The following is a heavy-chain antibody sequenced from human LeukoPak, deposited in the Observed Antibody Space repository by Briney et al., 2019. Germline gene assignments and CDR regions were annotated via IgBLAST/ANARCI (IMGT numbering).Heavy chain of an antibody. CDR3: ARDLQYYDFWSGYRYHKLPDY. V-gene: IGHV3-33*08. Sequence: PGGSLRLSCAASGFTFSNYWMHWVRQAPGKGLEWVAVIWYGGSNKYYADSVKGRFTISRDNSKNTLYLQMNSLRAEDTAVYYCARDLQYYDFWSGYRYHKLPDYWGQGTLVTVSS. CDR1: GFTFSNYW. CDR2: IWYGGSNK. D-gene: IGHD3-3*01. J-gene: IGHJ4*02.